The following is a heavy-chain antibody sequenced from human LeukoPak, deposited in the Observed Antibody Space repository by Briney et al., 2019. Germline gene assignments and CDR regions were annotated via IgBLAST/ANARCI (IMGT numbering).Heavy chain of an antibody. D-gene: IGHD1-1*01. CDR1: GFTFSSYN. Sequence: PGGSLRLSCAASGFTFSSYNMNWVRQAPGKGLEWVSYISSSSNTIYYADSVKGRFTISRDNSKNSLFVQMNSLRAEDTAVYFCAKSRSGSANWALQIFDNWGQGTLVTVSS. J-gene: IGHJ4*02. CDR2: ISSSSNTI. V-gene: IGHV3-48*01. CDR3: AKSRSGSANWALQIFDN.